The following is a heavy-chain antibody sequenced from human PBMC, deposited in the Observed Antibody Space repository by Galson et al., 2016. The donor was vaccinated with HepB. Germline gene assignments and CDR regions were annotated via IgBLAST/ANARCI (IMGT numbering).Heavy chain of an antibody. CDR1: GFTFSDNY. D-gene: IGHD3-22*01. CDR3: ATGPPSYYYDSSGYYSG. V-gene: IGHV3-11*06. J-gene: IGHJ4*02. Sequence: SLRLSCAASGFTFSDNYMSWIRQASGKGLEWLSYITSTGSYTNYAGSVKGRFTVSRDNAKNSLYLQMNSLRAEDTAVYYCATGPPSYYYDSSGYYSGWGQGTLVTVSS. CDR2: ITSTGSYT.